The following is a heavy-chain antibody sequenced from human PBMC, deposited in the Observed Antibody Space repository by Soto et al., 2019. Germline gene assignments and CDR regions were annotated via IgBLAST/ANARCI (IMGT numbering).Heavy chain of an antibody. J-gene: IGHJ4*02. CDR1: GGTFSSYA. D-gene: IGHD6-19*01. CDR3: ARGVWQWVPYIDY. CDR2: IIPIVATA. Sequence: SVKVSCKASGGTFSSYAISWVRQAPGQGLEWMGGIIPIVATANYAQKIQGRVTITADESTSTAYMELSSLRSEDTAVYYCARGVWQWVPYIDYWGEGTLVTVAS. V-gene: IGHV1-69*13.